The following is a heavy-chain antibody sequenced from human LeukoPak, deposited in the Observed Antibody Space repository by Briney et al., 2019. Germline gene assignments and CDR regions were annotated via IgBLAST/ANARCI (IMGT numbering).Heavy chain of an antibody. J-gene: IGHJ6*02. CDR3: ARRLYYYYGMDV. V-gene: IGHV4-34*01. Sequence: SETLSLTCAVYGGSFSGYYWSWIRQPPGKGLECIGEIDHSGSTNYNPSLKSRVTIFVDTSKNQFSLNLTSVSAADTAVYYCARRLYYYYGMDVWGPGTTVTVSS. CDR2: IDHSGST. CDR1: GGSFSGYY.